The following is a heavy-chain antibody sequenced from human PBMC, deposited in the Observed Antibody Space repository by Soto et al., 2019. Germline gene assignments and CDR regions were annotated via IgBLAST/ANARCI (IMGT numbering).Heavy chain of an antibody. CDR2: IYHSGNT. CDR3: ASSGYHLLHGSSQPYRYGMGV. Sequence: SETLSLTCAVSGYSISSGFYWGWIRQPPGKGLEWIGSIYHSGNTSYNPSLKSRVTMSVDTSKNYFSLELSSVTAADTAVYYCASSGYHLLHGSSQPYRYGMGVWGQGTAVTVSS. CDR1: GYSISSGFY. D-gene: IGHD3-22*01. J-gene: IGHJ6*02. V-gene: IGHV4-38-2*01.